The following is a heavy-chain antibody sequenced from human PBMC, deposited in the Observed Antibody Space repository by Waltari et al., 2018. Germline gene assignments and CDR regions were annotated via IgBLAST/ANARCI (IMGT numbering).Heavy chain of an antibody. Sequence: EVQLVESGGGLVQPGGSLRLSCAASGVTLSRSWIHWVRQSPGKGLMWVPRINNDGSSTVYADSVKGRFTISRDDAKNTVSLQMNNLSAEDTALYYCARAGLLGAFDVWGQGTMVTVSS. CDR2: INNDGSST. V-gene: IGHV3-74*03. CDR3: ARAGLLGAFDV. J-gene: IGHJ3*01. CDR1: GVTLSRSW. D-gene: IGHD2-15*01.